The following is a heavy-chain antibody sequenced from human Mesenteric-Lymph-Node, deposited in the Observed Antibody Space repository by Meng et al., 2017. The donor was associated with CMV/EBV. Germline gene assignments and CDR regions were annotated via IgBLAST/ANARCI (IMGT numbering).Heavy chain of an antibody. CDR2: ICYSGNT. Sequence: SETLSLTCTVSGGSISSGDYYWTWIRQPPGKGLEWIGYICYSGNTYYNPSLKSRLTISVDTSKNQFSLKLSSVTAADTAVYYCARGGSVSCKDWGQGTLVTVSS. CDR1: GGSISSGDYY. CDR3: ARGGSVSCKD. V-gene: IGHV4-30-4*08. J-gene: IGHJ4*02. D-gene: IGHD2-2*01.